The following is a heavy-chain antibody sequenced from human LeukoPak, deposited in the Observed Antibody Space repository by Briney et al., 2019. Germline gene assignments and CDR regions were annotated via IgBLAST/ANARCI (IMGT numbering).Heavy chain of an antibody. J-gene: IGHJ4*02. CDR1: GDSLGIYK. Sequence: PSETLSLTCSVSGDSLGIYKWSWIRKPPGRGLEWIGEINHSGSTYYNPSLKSRATISVDTSKNQISLKVSSVTAADSALYFCARQRTSGSASNLRVAQIDSWGQGTLVTVSS. D-gene: IGHD3-3*01. CDR2: INHSGST. V-gene: IGHV4-34*01. CDR3: ARQRTSGSASNLRVAQIDS.